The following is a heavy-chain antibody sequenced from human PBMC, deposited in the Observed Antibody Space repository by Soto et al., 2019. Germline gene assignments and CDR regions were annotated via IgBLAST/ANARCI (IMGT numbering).Heavy chain of an antibody. V-gene: IGHV1-18*01. J-gene: IGHJ4*02. CDR2: ISAYNGNT. Sequence: QIQLVQSGAEVKKPGASVKVSCKASGYTFSSYHITWVRQAPGQGLEWMGWISAYNGNTNYAQNLQGRVTMTPDPSTSTAYMELRSLRSDDTAVYYCARDRPPVDYWGQGTRVTVSS. CDR1: GYTFSSYH. CDR3: ARDRPPVDY.